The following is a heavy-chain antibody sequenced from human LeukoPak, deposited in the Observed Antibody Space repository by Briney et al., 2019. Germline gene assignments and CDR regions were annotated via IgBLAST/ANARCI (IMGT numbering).Heavy chain of an antibody. J-gene: IGHJ5*02. CDR2: IYTSGST. CDR1: GGSISNDY. V-gene: IGHV4-4*07. CDR3: ARGIAVPGAGDNWFDP. D-gene: IGHD6-19*01. Sequence: SETLSLTCTVYGGSISNDYWSWIRQPAGKGLEWIGRIYTSGSTNYNPSLKSRVTMSVDTSKNQFSLKLSAVTAADTAVYYCARGIAVPGAGDNWFDPWGQGTLVTVSS.